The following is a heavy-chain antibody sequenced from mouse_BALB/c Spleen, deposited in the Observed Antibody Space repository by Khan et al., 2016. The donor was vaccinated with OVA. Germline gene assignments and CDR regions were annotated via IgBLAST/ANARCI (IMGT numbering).Heavy chain of an antibody. CDR2: INPTSGYT. CDR3: TRDRIDY. CDR1: GYTFSTYW. V-gene: IGHV1-7*01. J-gene: IGHJ2*01. Sequence: QVQLQQSGAALAKPGASVKMSCKASGYTFSTYWMHWVKQRPGQGLEWIGYINPTSGYTDYNEKFKDKATLSADKSSSTAYMQLSRLTSEDSAGYYSTRDRIDYWGQGTTLTVSS.